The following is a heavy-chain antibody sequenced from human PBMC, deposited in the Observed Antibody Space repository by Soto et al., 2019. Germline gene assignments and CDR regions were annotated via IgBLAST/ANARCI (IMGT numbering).Heavy chain of an antibody. CDR1: GCSISSSSYD. CDR2: IYYSGST. CDR3: ASSSITIFGVVTDL. Sequence: PSETLSLTCTVSGCSISSSSYDWGWIRQPPGKGLEWIGSIYYSGSTYYNPSLKSRVTISVDTSKNQFSLKLSSVTAADTDVYYCASSSITIFGVVTDLWGQG. D-gene: IGHD3-3*01. V-gene: IGHV4-39*01. J-gene: IGHJ5*02.